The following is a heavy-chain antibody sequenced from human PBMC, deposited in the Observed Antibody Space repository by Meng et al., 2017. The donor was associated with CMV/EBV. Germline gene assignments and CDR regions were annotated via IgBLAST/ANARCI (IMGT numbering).Heavy chain of an antibody. V-gene: IGHV2-70D*14. Sequence: SGPTLVKPTQTLTLTCTFSGFSLSTSGMRVSWIRQPPGKALEWLARIAWDDDKFYSTSLKTRLTISKDTSKNQVVLTMTNMDPVDTATYYCAKEVVRGENWFDPWGQGTLVTVS. CDR3: AKEVVRGENWFDP. CDR1: GFSLSTSGMR. J-gene: IGHJ5*02. D-gene: IGHD3-10*01. CDR2: IAWDDDK.